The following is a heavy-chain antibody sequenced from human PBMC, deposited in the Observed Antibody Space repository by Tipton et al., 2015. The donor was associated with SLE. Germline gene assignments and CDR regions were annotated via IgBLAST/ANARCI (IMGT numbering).Heavy chain of an antibody. Sequence: TLSLTCTVSGGSVSSTGSYWGWIRQPPGKGLEWFGSIYSNGYTYYNPSLKSRVTISLDTSKNQFSLKLSSATAADTAMYYCARHWGLSEPVDYWSQGTLVTVSS. D-gene: IGHD3-16*01. V-gene: IGHV4-39*07. CDR2: IYSNGYT. CDR3: ARHWGLSEPVDY. CDR1: GGSVSSTGSY. J-gene: IGHJ4*02.